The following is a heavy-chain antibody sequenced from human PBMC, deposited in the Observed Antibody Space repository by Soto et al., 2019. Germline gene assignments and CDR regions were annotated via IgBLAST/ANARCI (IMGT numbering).Heavy chain of an antibody. CDR3: ASGWRWLVLGGYYFDH. V-gene: IGHV3-33*01. CDR1: GFTFSSYG. CDR2: IWCDGSNK. J-gene: IGHJ4*02. Sequence: QVQLVESGGGVVQPGRSLRLSCAASGFTFSSYGMHWVRQAPGKGLEWVAVIWCDGSNKYYADSVKGRFTISRDNSKNTLYLQTNSPRAEDTAVFYCASGWRWLVLGGYYFDHWGQGTLVTVSS. D-gene: IGHD6-19*01.